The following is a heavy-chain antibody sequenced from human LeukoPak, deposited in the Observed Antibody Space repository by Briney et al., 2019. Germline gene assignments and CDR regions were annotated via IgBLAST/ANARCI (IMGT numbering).Heavy chain of an antibody. V-gene: IGHV3-33*08. CDR1: XFTFSTSG. J-gene: IGHJ2*01. Sequence: RTGRSLRLSCAASXFTFSTSGMHWVRQAPGKGLEGVAVIWYDGSNKYYADSVKGRLTISRDNSKNTLYLQMNSLRAEDTAVYYCARHYDILTDTEPGFDLWGRGTLVTVSS. CDR3: ARHYDILTDTEPGFDL. D-gene: IGHD3-9*01. CDR2: IWYDGSNK.